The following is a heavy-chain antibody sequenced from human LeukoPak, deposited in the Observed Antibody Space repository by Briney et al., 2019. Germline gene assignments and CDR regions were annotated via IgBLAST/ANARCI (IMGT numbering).Heavy chain of an antibody. J-gene: IGHJ5*02. Sequence: GGSLRLSCAASGFTFSNYAMHWVRQAPGKGLEWVAVISYDGSNKYYADSVKGRFTISRDNSKNTLYLQMNSLRAEDTAVYYCARNGLLWFGELFSSWFDPWGQGTLVTVSS. CDR3: ARNGLLWFGELFSSWFDP. V-gene: IGHV3-30*04. CDR1: GFTFSNYA. D-gene: IGHD3-10*01. CDR2: ISYDGSNK.